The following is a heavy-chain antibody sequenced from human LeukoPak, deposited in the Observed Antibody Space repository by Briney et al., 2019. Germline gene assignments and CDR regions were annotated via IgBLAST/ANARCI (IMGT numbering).Heavy chain of an antibody. CDR2: ISAYNGNT. Sequence: GASVTVSCKASGYTFTSYGISWVRQAPGQGLEWMGWISAYNGNTNYAQKLQGRVTMTTDTSTSTAYMELRSLRSDDTAVYYCARVGDFWSGYPPYYYGMDVWGQGTTVTVSS. D-gene: IGHD3-3*01. J-gene: IGHJ6*02. CDR1: GYTFTSYG. CDR3: ARVGDFWSGYPPYYYGMDV. V-gene: IGHV1-18*01.